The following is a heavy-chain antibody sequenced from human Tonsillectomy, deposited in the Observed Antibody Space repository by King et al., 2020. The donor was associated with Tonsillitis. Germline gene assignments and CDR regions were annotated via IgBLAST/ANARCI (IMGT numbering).Heavy chain of an antibody. CDR1: GFTFSSYA. CDR3: AKDIAHIVQNYFDS. D-gene: IGHD5-12*01. CDR2: MSCCSGST. J-gene: IGHJ4*02. V-gene: IGHV3-23*04. Sequence: VQLVESGGGLVQPGGSLRLSCAASGFTFSSYAMSWVRQAPGKGLEWVSGMSCCSGSTYYAEFVKGRFTVSRDNSKNTMYLQMNSLRAEDTAVYYCAKDIAHIVQNYFDSWGQGTLVTVSS.